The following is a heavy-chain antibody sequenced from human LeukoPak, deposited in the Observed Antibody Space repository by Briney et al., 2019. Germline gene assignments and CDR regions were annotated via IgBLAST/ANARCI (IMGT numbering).Heavy chain of an antibody. Sequence: PGGSLRLSCAASGFTVSRNYYMNWVRQAPGKGLEWIGSIYYSGNAYYNPSLKSRVTISVDTSKNQFSLKLNSVTAADTAVYYCARDRIWGQGTMVTVSS. CDR3: ARDRI. V-gene: IGHV4-39*01. J-gene: IGHJ3*02. CDR1: GFTVSRNYY. CDR2: IYYSGNA.